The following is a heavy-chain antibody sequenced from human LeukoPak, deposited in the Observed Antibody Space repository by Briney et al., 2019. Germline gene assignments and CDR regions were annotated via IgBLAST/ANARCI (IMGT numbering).Heavy chain of an antibody. CDR2: IIPIFGTA. D-gene: IGHD6-13*01. CDR1: GGTFSSYA. Sequence: ASVKVSCKASGGTFSSYAISWVRQAPGQGLEWMGGIIPIFGTANYAQKFQGRVTITADESTSTAYMELSSLRSEDTAVYYCARGQQLVSYYYYMDVWGKGTTVTVSS. V-gene: IGHV1-69*01. CDR3: ARGQQLVSYYYYMDV. J-gene: IGHJ6*03.